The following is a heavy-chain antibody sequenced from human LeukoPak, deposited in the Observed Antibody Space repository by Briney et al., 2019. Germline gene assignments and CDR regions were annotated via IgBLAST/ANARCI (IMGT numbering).Heavy chain of an antibody. D-gene: IGHD6-13*01. V-gene: IGHV3-7*01. CDR3: ARDIEAAGLFLDY. Sequence: GGSLRLSCAASGFTFSSYWMSWVRQAPGKGLGWVANMNYDGSEKYYVDSVKGRFTISRDNAKNSLYLQMNSLRAEDTAVYYCARDIEAAGLFLDYWGQGTLVTVSS. CDR1: GFTFSSYW. CDR2: MNYDGSEK. J-gene: IGHJ4*02.